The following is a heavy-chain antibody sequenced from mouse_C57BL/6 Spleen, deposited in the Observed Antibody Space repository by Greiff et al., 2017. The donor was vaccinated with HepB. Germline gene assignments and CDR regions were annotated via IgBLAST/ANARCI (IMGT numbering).Heavy chain of an antibody. D-gene: IGHD2-14*01. CDR1: GYTFTDYE. Sequence: QVQLQQSGAELVRPGASVTLSCKASGYTFTDYEMHWVKQTPVHGLEWIGAIDPETGGTAYNQKFKGKAILTADKSSSTAYMELRSLTSEDSAVYYCTRYRISLVYAMDYWGQGTSVTVSS. V-gene: IGHV1-15*01. CDR3: TRYRISLVYAMDY. J-gene: IGHJ4*01. CDR2: IDPETGGT.